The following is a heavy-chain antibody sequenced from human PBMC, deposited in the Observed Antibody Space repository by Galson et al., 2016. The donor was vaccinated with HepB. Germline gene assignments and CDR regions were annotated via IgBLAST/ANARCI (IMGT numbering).Heavy chain of an antibody. CDR2: SRNKVTNFAT. J-gene: IGHJ4*02. V-gene: IGHV3-72*01. Sequence: SLRLSCAASGFTFSNYGMHWARQAPGKGLEWVGRSRNKVTNFATEYAASVKGRFTISRDDSKDSLYLQMNSLKTEDTALYYCTRVFDYWGQGALVTVSS. CDR3: TRVFDY. CDR1: GFTFSNYG.